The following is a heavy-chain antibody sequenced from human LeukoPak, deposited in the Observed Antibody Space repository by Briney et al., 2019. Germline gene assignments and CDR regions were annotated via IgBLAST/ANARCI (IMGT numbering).Heavy chain of an antibody. CDR2: ISTSSSYI. V-gene: IGHV3-21*01. D-gene: IGHD3-10*01. CDR1: GFTFSSYS. CDR3: ARGLGGVDY. J-gene: IGHJ4*02. Sequence: GGSLRLSCAASGFTFSSYSMNWVRQAPGKGLEWVSSISTSSSYIHYADSVKGRFTISRDNARNSLYLQMNSLRAEDTAVYYCARGLGGVDYWGRGTLVTVSS.